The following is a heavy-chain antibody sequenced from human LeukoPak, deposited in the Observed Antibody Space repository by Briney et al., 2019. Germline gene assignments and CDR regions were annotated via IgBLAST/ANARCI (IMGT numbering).Heavy chain of an antibody. CDR3: ALDYDILTGTDY. CDR2: MNPNSGNT. Sequence: GASVKVSCKASGCTFTSYDINWVRQATGQGLEWMGWMNPNSGNTGYAQKFQGRATMTRNTSISTAYMELSSLRSEDTAVYYCALDYDILTGTDYWGQGTLVTVSS. J-gene: IGHJ4*02. D-gene: IGHD3-9*01. CDR1: GCTFTSYD. V-gene: IGHV1-8*01.